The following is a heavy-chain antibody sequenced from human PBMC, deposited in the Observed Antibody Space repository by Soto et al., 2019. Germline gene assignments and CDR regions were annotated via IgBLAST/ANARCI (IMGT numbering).Heavy chain of an antibody. CDR1: GFTFSSYG. CDR3: AKDQRAQMTTTDY. J-gene: IGHJ4*02. Sequence: EVQLLESGGGLVQPGGSLRLSCAASGFTFSSYGLTWVRQAPGKGLEWVSGISGSGSTYYADSVKGRFTISRDNSKNTLYLQMKSLRVEDMAVYYCAKDQRAQMTTTDYWGQGTLVTVSS. CDR2: ISGSGST. V-gene: IGHV3-23*01. D-gene: IGHD4-17*01.